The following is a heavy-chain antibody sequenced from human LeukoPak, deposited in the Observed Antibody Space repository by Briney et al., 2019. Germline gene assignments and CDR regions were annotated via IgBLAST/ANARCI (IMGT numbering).Heavy chain of an antibody. J-gene: IGHJ4*02. D-gene: IGHD3-10*01. CDR1: GGSFSGYY. Sequence: SETLSLTCAVYGGSFSGYYWSWIRQPPGKGLEWIGEINHSGSTNYNPSLKSRVTISVDTSKNQFSLKLSSVTAADTAVYYCARGRREYYFDYWGRGTLVTVSS. V-gene: IGHV4-34*01. CDR2: INHSGST. CDR3: ARGRREYYFDY.